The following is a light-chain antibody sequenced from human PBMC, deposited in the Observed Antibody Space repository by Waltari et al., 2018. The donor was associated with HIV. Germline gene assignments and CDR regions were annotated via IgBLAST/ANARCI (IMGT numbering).Light chain of an antibody. J-gene: IGKJ4*01. CDR3: QTYNGAPFA. V-gene: IGKV1-27*01. CDR1: QGIGQY. CDR2: GAT. Sequence: DIEMTQSPSSLSASLGDRITITCRASQGIGQYLAWYQQRPADRPNVLVYGATILQPGVPSRFSASGSGTEFSLTISNLRPEDVGTYYCQTYNGAPFAFGGGTKVEVK.